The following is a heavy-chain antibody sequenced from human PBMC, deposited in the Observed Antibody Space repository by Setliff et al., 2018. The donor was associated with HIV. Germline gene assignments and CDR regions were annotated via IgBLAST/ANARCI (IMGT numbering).Heavy chain of an antibody. CDR2: IIPIFATA. CDR3: ARSPPAKHHFDY. CDR1: GDTFSSYA. J-gene: IGHJ4*02. Sequence: SVKVSCKASGDTFSSYALSWVRQALGQGLEWMGGIIPIFATANYAQKFKGRVTITADESMTTAYMELSSLRSEDTAVYYCARSPPAKHHFDYWGQGTPVTVSS. V-gene: IGHV1-69*13.